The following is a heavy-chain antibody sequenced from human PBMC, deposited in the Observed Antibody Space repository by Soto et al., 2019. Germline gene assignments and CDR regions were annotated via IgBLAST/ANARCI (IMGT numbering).Heavy chain of an antibody. CDR1: GGSISSYY. CDR3: ARQGDSRYDFGYYMDV. J-gene: IGHJ6*03. V-gene: IGHV4-59*08. D-gene: IGHD5-12*01. CDR2: IYYSGST. Sequence: SETLSLTCTVSGGSISSYYWSWIRQPPGKGLEWIGYIYYSGSTRYSPSFQGQVTISADKSISTAYLQWSSLKASDTAMYYCARQGDSRYDFGYYMDVWGKGTTVTVSS.